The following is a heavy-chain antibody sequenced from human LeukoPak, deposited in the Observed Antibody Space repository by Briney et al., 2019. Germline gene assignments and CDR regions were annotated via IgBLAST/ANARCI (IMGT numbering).Heavy chain of an antibody. CDR1: EFTFNNYA. Sequence: GGSLRLSCAASEFTFNNYAMSWVRQAPGKGLEWVSTISGSGGTTYYADSVKGRFTISRDNSKNTLYMQMNSLRAGETAVYYCAKDRLGAILYFDYWGQGTLVTVSS. CDR2: ISGSGGTT. J-gene: IGHJ4*02. V-gene: IGHV3-23*01. D-gene: IGHD1-26*01. CDR3: AKDRLGAILYFDY.